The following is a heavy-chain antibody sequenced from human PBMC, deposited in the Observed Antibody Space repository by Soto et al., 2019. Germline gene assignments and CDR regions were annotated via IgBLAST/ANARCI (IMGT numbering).Heavy chain of an antibody. D-gene: IGHD3-22*01. V-gene: IGHV1-69*01. CDR2: IIPIFGTA. CDR3: ARPPGPSRGRYANHLGY. Sequence: QVQLVQSGAEVKKPGSSVKASCKVSGGTFSSYAISWVRQAPGQGLEWMGGIIPIFGTANYAEKFQGRGTSTADESTSTAYMEPSSPSAEATAVYYCARPPGPSRGRYANHLGYRGQGTLVTVPP. J-gene: IGHJ4*02. CDR1: GGTFSSYA.